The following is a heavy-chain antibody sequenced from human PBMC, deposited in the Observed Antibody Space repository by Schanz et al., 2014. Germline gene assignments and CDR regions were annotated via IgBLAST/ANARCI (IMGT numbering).Heavy chain of an antibody. V-gene: IGHV3-53*01. J-gene: IGHJ3*01. CDR2: LYTGGST. D-gene: IGHD1-1*01. CDR3: VRDAGRDGYNLAFDV. Sequence: EVQLVESGGGLIHPGGSLRLSCAVSGFTVSTNYMTWVRQAPGKGLECVSVLYTGGSTFYAVSVRGRFFISRDSSKNKLFLHINSLSAEDTVVYFCVRDAGRDGYNLAFDVWGQGTLVTVS. CDR1: GFTVSTNY.